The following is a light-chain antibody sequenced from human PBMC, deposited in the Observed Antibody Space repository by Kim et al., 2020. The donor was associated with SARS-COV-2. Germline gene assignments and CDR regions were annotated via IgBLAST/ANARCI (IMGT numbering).Light chain of an antibody. V-gene: IGLV3-19*01. CDR3: NSRDSNDNVV. Sequence: VAWGQTVRIKCQGDSLRSDYATWYQQKPGQAPIVVSYGKNNRPSGIPDRFSGSSSGNTASLTITGTQAGDEADYYCNSRDSNDNVVFGGGTQLTVL. J-gene: IGLJ2*01. CDR1: SLRSDY. CDR2: GKN.